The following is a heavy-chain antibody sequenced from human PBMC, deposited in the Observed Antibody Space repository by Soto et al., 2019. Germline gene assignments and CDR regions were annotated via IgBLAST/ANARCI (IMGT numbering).Heavy chain of an antibody. V-gene: IGHV1-2*04. CDR2: ISANSGDT. CDR1: GYTFTNYD. D-gene: IGHD2-2*02. Sequence: ASVKLSSKASGYTFTNYDITSVRHAPEQGLEWMGWISANSGDTNYAQKFQGWVTMTRDTSISTAYMELSRLRSDDTAVYYFARELERCSSTSCYSWFDPWGQGTQVTVSS. J-gene: IGHJ5*02. CDR3: ARELERCSSTSCYSWFDP.